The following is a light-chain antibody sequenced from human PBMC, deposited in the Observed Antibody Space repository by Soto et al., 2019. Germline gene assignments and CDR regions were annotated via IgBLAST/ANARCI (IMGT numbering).Light chain of an antibody. Sequence: QSALTQPPSASGSPGQSVTISCTGTSTDVGGYNYVSWYQQHPGKAPKLIIYEVSKRPSGVPGRFSGSKSGNTASLTVSGLQAEDEADYYCSSYGGSDTGVFGGGTKLTVL. V-gene: IGLV2-8*01. CDR2: EVS. CDR1: STDVGGYNY. CDR3: SSYGGSDTGV. J-gene: IGLJ2*01.